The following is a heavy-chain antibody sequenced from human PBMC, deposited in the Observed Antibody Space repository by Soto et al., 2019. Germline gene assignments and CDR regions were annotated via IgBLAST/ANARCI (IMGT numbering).Heavy chain of an antibody. J-gene: IGHJ6*02. CDR2: ISGSGGST. CDR3: ARDRFLIAAAGRYYYYYGMDV. CDR1: GFTFSSYA. Sequence: GALRLSCAASGFTFSSYAMSWVRQAPGKGLEWVSAISGSGGSTYYADSVKGRFTISRDNSKNTLYLQMNSLRAEDTAVYYCARDRFLIAAAGRYYYYYGMDVWGQGTTVTVSS. V-gene: IGHV3-23*01. D-gene: IGHD6-13*01.